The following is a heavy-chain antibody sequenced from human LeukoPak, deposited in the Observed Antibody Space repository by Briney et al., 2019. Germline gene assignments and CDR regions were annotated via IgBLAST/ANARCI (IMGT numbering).Heavy chain of an antibody. J-gene: IGHJ4*02. CDR2: VSHGGGST. CDR3: ARSPSLWGSCYDC. Sequence: GGSLRLSCAASGFTFSGYAMSWVRQAPGKGLEWVSVVSHGGGSTYYADSVKGRFSISRDTSKNTLDLQMNSLRAEDTAVYYCARSPSLWGSCYDCWGQGTLVTVSS. CDR1: GFTFSGYA. D-gene: IGHD1-26*01. V-gene: IGHV3-23*01.